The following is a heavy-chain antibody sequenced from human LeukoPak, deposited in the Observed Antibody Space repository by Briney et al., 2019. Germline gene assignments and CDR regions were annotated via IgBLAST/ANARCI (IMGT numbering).Heavy chain of an antibody. CDR2: IYTSGST. Sequence: SPSETLSLTCTVSGGSISSYYWSWIRQPAGKGLEWIGRIYTSGSTNYNPSLKSRVTMSVDTSKNQFSLKLSSVTAADTAVYYCARERAYSSGWYGDAFDIWGQGTMVTVSS. CDR3: ARERAYSSGWYGDAFDI. J-gene: IGHJ3*02. CDR1: GGSISSYY. V-gene: IGHV4-4*07. D-gene: IGHD6-19*01.